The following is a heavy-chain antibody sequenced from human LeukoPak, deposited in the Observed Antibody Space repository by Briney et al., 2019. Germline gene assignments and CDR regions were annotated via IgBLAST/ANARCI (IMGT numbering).Heavy chain of an antibody. J-gene: IGHJ4*02. CDR2: ISSSSSYI. CDR3: ARDRLLAAREPFDY. Sequence: GGSLRLSCATSGFIFDHFGMNWVRQVPGKGLEWVSSISSSSSYIYYADSVKGRFTISRDNAKNSLYLQMNSLRAEDTAVYYCARDRLLAAREPFDYWGQGTLVTVSS. CDR1: GFIFDHFG. V-gene: IGHV3-21*01. D-gene: IGHD6-6*01.